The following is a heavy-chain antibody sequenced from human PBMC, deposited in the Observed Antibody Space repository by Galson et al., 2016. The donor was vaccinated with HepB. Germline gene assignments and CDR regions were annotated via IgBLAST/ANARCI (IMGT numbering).Heavy chain of an antibody. CDR3: TKEFGRAARRGVFDF. CDR1: GFTFNTYA. D-gene: IGHD6-6*01. V-gene: IGHV3-23*01. Sequence: SLRLSCAASGFTFNTYAMSWVRQAPGKGLEWVSGISYSGTNTYYADSVEGRFTISRDNSKNTLHLQMNSLRAEDTAIYYCTKEFGRAARRGVFDFWGQGTLVTVSS. CDR2: ISYSGTNT. J-gene: IGHJ4*02.